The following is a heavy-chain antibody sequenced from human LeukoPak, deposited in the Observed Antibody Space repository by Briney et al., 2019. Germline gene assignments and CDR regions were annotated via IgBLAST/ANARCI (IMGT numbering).Heavy chain of an antibody. V-gene: IGHV5-51*01. CDR1: GYRFTSYW. D-gene: IGHD3-9*01. CDR2: IYPSDSYD. Sequence: GESLKISCKASGYRFTSYWIGWVRQMPGKGLEWVGIIYPSDSYDRYSPSFQGQVTISADKSINTAYLQWSSLKASDTAMYYCARRNYDILTGYYNDYFDYWGQGTLVTVSS. J-gene: IGHJ4*02. CDR3: ARRNYDILTGYYNDYFDY.